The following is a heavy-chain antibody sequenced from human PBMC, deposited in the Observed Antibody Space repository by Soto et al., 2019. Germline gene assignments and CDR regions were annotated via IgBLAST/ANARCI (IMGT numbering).Heavy chain of an antibody. CDR3: AKDHRSGYSYGLDY. V-gene: IGHV3-30*18. CDR2: ISYDGSNK. D-gene: IGHD5-18*01. CDR1: GFTFSSYG. J-gene: IGHJ4*02. Sequence: PGGSLRLSCAASGFTFSSYGMHWVRQAPGKGQEWVAVISYDGSNKYYADSVKGRFTISRDNSKNTLYLQMNSLRAEDTAVYYCAKDHRSGYSYGLDYWGQGTLVTVSS.